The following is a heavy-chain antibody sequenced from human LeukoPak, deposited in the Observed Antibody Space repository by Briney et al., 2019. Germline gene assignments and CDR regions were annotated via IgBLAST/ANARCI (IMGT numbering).Heavy chain of an antibody. Sequence: SQTLSLTCTVSAGSISDYYWSCVRQPAGRGLEWLGYIYYSGTTNYNPSLKSRVTISVDTSKNQLSLELSSVTGADTAVYYCAKSNGYGLVDIWGQGTMVTVSS. CDR1: AGSISDYY. D-gene: IGHD3-10*01. V-gene: IGHV4-59*01. J-gene: IGHJ3*02. CDR3: AKSNGYGLVDI. CDR2: IYYSGTT.